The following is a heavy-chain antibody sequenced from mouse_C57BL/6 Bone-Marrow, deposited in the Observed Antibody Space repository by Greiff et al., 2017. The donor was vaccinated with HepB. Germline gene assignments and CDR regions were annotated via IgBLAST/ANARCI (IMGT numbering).Heavy chain of an antibody. CDR1: GYTFTGYW. D-gene: IGHD1-1*01. CDR3: ARDTTNYAMDY. Sequence: QVQLQQSGAELMKPGASVKLSCKATGYTFTGYWIEWVKQRPGHGLEWIGEILPGSGSTNYTEKFKGKATFTADTSSNTAYMQLSSLTTEDSAIYYCARDTTNYAMDYWGQGTSVTVSS. CDR2: ILPGSGST. V-gene: IGHV1-9*01. J-gene: IGHJ4*01.